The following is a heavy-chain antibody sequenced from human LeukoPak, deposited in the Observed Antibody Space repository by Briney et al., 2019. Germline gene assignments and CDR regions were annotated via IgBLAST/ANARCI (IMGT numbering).Heavy chain of an antibody. Sequence: GGSLRLSCVASGFTVSSNYMSWVRQAPGKGLEWVSVIYSGDRAYYADSVKGKFTISRDNSKNTLYLQVNSLRVEDTAVYYCAGGPGYSSPWWGQGTLVTVSS. V-gene: IGHV3-66*01. CDR3: AGGPGYSSPW. CDR2: IYSGDRA. J-gene: IGHJ4*02. D-gene: IGHD6-19*01. CDR1: GFTVSSNY.